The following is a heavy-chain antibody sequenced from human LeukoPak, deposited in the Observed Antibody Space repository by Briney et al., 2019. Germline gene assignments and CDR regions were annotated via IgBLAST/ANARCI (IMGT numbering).Heavy chain of an antibody. CDR2: ISNSGNT. D-gene: IGHD3-10*01. V-gene: IGHV3-23*01. Sequence: QTGGSLRLSCAASGFTFSDYYMSWIRQAPGKGLEWVSGISNSGNTYYTDSVKGRFTLSSDNSKNTLYLEMNSLRTEDTAVYYCAKWDGFGSDWGQGTLVTVSS. J-gene: IGHJ4*02. CDR3: AKWDGFGSD. CDR1: GFTFSDYY.